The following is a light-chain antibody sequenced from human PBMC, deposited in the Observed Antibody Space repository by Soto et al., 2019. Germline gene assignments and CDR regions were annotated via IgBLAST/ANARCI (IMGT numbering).Light chain of an antibody. Sequence: IQLTQSPSSLSTSVGDRVTITCRASQSISSWLAWYQQKPGKAPKVLIYDASSLESGVPSRFTGSGFGTEFTLTITRLQPDDFATYYCQQYQSYSKTFGQGTKVDIK. J-gene: IGKJ1*01. V-gene: IGKV1-5*01. CDR3: QQYQSYSKT. CDR1: QSISSW. CDR2: DAS.